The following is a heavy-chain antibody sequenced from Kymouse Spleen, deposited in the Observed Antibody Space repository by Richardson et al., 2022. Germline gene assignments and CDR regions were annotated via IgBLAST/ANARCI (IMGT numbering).Heavy chain of an antibody. CDR1: GGSVSSGSYY. CDR3: ARCGTDYYGMDV. J-gene: IGHJ6*02. V-gene: IGHV4-61*01. CDR2: IYYSGST. D-gene: IGHD1-1*01,IGHD1-14*01,IGHD1-20*01. Sequence: QVQLQESGPGLVKPSETLSLTCTVSGGSVSSGSYYWSWIRQPPGKGLEWIGYIYYSGSTNYNPSLKSRVTISVDTSKNQFSLKLSSVTAADTAVYYCARCGTDYYGMDVWGQGTTVTVSS.